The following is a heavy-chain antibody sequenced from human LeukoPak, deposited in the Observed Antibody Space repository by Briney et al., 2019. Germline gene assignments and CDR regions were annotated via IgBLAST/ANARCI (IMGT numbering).Heavy chain of an antibody. J-gene: IGHJ6*03. CDR1: GYTFTSYG. Sequence: ASVKVSCKASGYTFTSYGISWVRQAPGQGLEWMGWISAYNGNTNYAQKLQGRVTMTTDTSTSTAYMELRSLRSDDTAVYYCAKEGLYTYLYYYYMDVWGKGTTVTVSS. V-gene: IGHV1-18*01. D-gene: IGHD3-16*01. CDR2: ISAYNGNT. CDR3: AKEGLYTYLYYYYMDV.